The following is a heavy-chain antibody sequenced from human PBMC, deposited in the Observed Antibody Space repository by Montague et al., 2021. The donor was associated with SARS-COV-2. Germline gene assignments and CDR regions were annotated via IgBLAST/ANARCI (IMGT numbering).Heavy chain of an antibody. CDR1: GFTSGDYQ. CDR3: ARSPRGSGTGWLDY. V-gene: IGHV3-7*01. D-gene: IGHD3/OR15-3a*01. J-gene: IGHJ4*02. Sequence: SLRLSCAASGFTSGDYQMTWVRQAPGKGLQWVAHISQDETAKTYVDSVKGRFTISRDNAKNSLILQMNSLKDEDTAVYYCARSPRGSGTGWLDYWGQGTLVTVSS. CDR2: ISQDETAK.